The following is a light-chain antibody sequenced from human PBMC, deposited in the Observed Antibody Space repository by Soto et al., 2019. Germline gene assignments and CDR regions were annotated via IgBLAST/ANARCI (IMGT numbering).Light chain of an antibody. Sequence: EAVMTQSPATLSLSPGESGTLSCRASQSIHNYLAWYQQRPGQAPRLLLYSASTRVPGIPARFSGSGSGTEFTLTISSLQSEDFAVYYCQQYHRWPRSFGQGTKVEIK. CDR1: QSIHNY. J-gene: IGKJ1*01. CDR2: SAS. V-gene: IGKV3-15*01. CDR3: QQYHRWPRS.